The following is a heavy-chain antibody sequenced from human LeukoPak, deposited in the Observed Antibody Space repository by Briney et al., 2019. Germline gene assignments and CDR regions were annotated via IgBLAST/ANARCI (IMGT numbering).Heavy chain of an antibody. D-gene: IGHD2-2*01. CDR2: IYYSGST. J-gene: IGHJ4*02. V-gene: IGHV4-59*01. Sequence: SETLSLTCTVSGGSISSYYWSWIRQPPGEGLEWIGYIYYSGSTNYNPSLKSRVTISVDTSKNQFSLKLSSVTAADTGVYYCARASTSLNPFDYWGQGTLVTVSS. CDR1: GGSISSYY. CDR3: ARASTSLNPFDY.